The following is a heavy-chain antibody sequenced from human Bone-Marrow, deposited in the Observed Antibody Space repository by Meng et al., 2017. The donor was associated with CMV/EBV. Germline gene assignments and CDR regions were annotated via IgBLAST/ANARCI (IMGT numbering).Heavy chain of an antibody. D-gene: IGHD6-6*01. V-gene: IGHV3-30*04. CDR1: GFTFSSYA. CDR2: ISYDGSNK. Sequence: GGSLRLSCAASGFTFSSYAMHWVRQAPGKGLEWVAVISYDGSNKYYADSVKGRFTISRDNSKNTLYLQMNSLRAEDTAVYYCARTIAARPSYYYYGMDVWGQGTTVTGSS. CDR3: ARTIAARPSYYYYGMDV. J-gene: IGHJ6*02.